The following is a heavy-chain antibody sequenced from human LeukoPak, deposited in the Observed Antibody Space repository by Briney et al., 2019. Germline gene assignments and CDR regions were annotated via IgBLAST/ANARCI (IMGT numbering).Heavy chain of an antibody. CDR1: GYTFTGYY. D-gene: IGHD1-20*01. J-gene: IGHJ4*02. CDR3: ARDPGLTGFYYFDY. CDR2: INPNSGGT. Sequence: ASVKVSCKASGYTFTGYYMHWVRQAPGQGLEWMGWINPNSGGTNYAQKFQGRVTMTRDTSISTAYMELSRLRSDDTAVYYCARDPGLTGFYYFDYWGQGTLVTVSS. V-gene: IGHV1-2*02.